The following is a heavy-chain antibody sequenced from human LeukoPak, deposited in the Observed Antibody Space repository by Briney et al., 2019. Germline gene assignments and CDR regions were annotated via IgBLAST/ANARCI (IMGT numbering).Heavy chain of an antibody. CDR2: ITSSGTYI. V-gene: IGHV3-21*01. CDR1: GFDFNNYN. J-gene: IGHJ6*03. D-gene: IGHD1-26*01. Sequence: GGSLGLSCAASGFDFNNYNMNWVRQAPGKGLEWVSSITSSGTYIYYADSVKGRFTIFRDNAKNSLYLQMNSLRPEDTAVYYCARDPYSGSYGDYYYYYMDVWGKGTTVTISS. CDR3: ARDPYSGSYGDYYYYYMDV.